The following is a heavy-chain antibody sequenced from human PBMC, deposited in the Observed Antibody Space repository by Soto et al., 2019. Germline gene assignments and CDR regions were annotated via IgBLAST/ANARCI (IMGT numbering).Heavy chain of an antibody. CDR1: GGSISSSSYY. Sequence: QLLESGPGLVKPSETLSLTCTVSGGSISSSSYYWGWIRQPPGKGLEWIGSIYYSGSTYYNPSLKSRVTISVDTSKNQFSLKLSSVTAADTAVYYCARHFGIMGGDLFDYWGQGTLVTVSS. D-gene: IGHD2-21*02. V-gene: IGHV4-39*01. CDR3: ARHFGIMGGDLFDY. CDR2: IYYSGST. J-gene: IGHJ4*02.